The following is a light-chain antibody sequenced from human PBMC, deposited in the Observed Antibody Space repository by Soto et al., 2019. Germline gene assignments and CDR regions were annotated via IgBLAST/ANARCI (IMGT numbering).Light chain of an antibody. CDR1: QSISKY. V-gene: IGKV1-39*01. CDR3: QHNSNDPLT. CDR2: GAS. Sequence: DIQMTQSPSSLSASVGDRVTITCRASQSISKYLNWYQQKPGKAPKVLIYGASSLQSGIPSRFSGSGSGTDFTLTISSLQPEDFATYYCQHNSNDPLTFGPGTKVDNK. J-gene: IGKJ3*01.